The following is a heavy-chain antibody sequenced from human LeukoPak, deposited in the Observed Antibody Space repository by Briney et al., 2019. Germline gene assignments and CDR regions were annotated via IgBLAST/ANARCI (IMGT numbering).Heavy chain of an antibody. Sequence: GGSLRLSCAASGFIFSTYSMNWVRQAPGKGLEWVSSISSSTSYIYYADSVKGRFTISRDNAKDSLYLQMNSLRPEDTAVYYCARENSGSYYQFDCWGQGTLVTVSS. V-gene: IGHV3-21*01. CDR3: ARENSGSYYQFDC. J-gene: IGHJ4*02. D-gene: IGHD1-26*01. CDR1: GFIFSTYS. CDR2: ISSSTSYI.